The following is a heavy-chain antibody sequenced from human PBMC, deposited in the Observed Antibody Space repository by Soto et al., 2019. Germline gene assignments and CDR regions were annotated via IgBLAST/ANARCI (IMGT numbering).Heavy chain of an antibody. CDR3: TTDFRAPTRSKHSKFVGHYYYGMDV. V-gene: IGHV3-15*07. Sequence: GGSLRLSCAASGFTFRDAWMNWVRQAPGKGLEWVGRIKSETDGGTADYAAPLKGRFTILGDDSKNTVYLQMNSLKIEDTAVYYCTTDFRAPTRSKHSKFVGHYYYGMDVWGQGTTVTVSS. CDR1: GFTFRDAW. J-gene: IGHJ6*02. CDR2: IKSETDGGTA. D-gene: IGHD4-4*01.